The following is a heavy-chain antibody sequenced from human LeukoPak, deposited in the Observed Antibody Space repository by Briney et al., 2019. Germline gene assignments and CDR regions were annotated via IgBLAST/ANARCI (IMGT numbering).Heavy chain of an antibody. J-gene: IGHJ5*02. Sequence: GGSLRLSCAASGFTFSSYGMHWVRQAPGKGLEWVAVISYDGSNKYYADSVKGRFTISRDNSKNTLYLQMNSLRAEDTAVYYCAKDFYPWGQGTLVTVSS. CDR1: GFTFSSYG. CDR2: ISYDGSNK. CDR3: AKDFYP. D-gene: IGHD3-3*01. V-gene: IGHV3-30*18.